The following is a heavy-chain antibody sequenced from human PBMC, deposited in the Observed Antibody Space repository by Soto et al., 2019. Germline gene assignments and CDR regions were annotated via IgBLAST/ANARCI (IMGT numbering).Heavy chain of an antibody. CDR2: ISWNSNTI. Sequence: GGSLRLSCAASGFTFDNYAMHWVRQAPGKGLEWVSGISWNSNTIAYADSVEGRFTISRDNAKNSLYLQMNSLRAEDTAFYYCAISQDRGGRTTFIYWGQGTQVTVSS. CDR1: GFTFDNYA. CDR3: AISQDRGGRTTFIY. V-gene: IGHV3-9*01. D-gene: IGHD3-16*01. J-gene: IGHJ4*02.